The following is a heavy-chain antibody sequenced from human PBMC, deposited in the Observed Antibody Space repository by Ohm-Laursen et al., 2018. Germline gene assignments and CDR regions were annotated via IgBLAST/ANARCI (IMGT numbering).Heavy chain of an antibody. D-gene: IGHD4-17*01. CDR1: GFTLSSYD. Sequence: GSLRLSCAASGFTLSSYDMNWVRQAPGKGLEWISYISETGSHIYDADSVKGRITVARDNAKNSLYLQLNSLRAEDTAVYFCAKGLRGDYWNFDYWGQGTLVTVSS. CDR2: ISETGSHI. V-gene: IGHV3-21*04. CDR3: AKGLRGDYWNFDY. J-gene: IGHJ4*02.